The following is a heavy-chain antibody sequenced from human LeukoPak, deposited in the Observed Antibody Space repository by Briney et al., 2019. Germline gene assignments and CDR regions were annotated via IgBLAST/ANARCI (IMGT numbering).Heavy chain of an antibody. CDR2: INSDGSST. CDR1: GFTFSSYW. D-gene: IGHD6-19*01. V-gene: IGHV3-74*01. J-gene: IGHJ4*02. CDR3: ARDSSGWYRLSSYYFDY. Sequence: GGSLRLSCAASGFTFSSYWMHWVRQAPGKGLVWVSRINSDGSSTIYADSVKGRFTISRDNAKNTLYLQMNSLRAEDTAVYYCARDSSGWYRLSSYYFDYWGQGTLVTVSS.